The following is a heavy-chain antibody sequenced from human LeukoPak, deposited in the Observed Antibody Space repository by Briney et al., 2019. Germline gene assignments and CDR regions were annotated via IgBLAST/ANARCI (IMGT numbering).Heavy chain of an antibody. CDR3: ARDLDIVAYGMDV. CDR2: ISGSGGST. Sequence: GGSLRLSCAASGFTFSSYAMSWVRQAPGKGLEWVSAISGSGGSTYYADSVKGRFTISRDNAKNSLYLQMNSLRAEDTAVYYCARDLDIVAYGMDVWGQGTTVTVSS. CDR1: GFTFSSYA. V-gene: IGHV3-23*01. J-gene: IGHJ6*02. D-gene: IGHD5-12*01.